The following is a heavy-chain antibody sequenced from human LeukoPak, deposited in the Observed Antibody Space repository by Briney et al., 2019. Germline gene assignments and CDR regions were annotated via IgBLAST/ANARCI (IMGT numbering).Heavy chain of an antibody. CDR2: IYSSGSI. CDR3: ARDYRGTFDY. J-gene: IGHJ4*02. Sequence: GGSLRLSCAASGFSVSSSYMSWVRQAPGKGLEWVSVIYSSGSIYYADSVKGRFTISRDNSKNTLYLQMNSLRAEDTAIYYCARDYRGTFDYWGQGTLVTVSS. V-gene: IGHV3-53*01. CDR1: GFSVSSSY. D-gene: IGHD1-26*01.